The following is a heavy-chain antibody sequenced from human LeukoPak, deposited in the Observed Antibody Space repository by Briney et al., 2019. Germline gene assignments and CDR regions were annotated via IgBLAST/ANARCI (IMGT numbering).Heavy chain of an antibody. CDR3: ARGTRYGLGTVDY. V-gene: IGHV4-34*01. Sequence: PSETLSLICIVSGDSISTYYWSWIRQPPGKGLEWIGEINHSGSTNYNPSLKSRVTISADTSKNQLSLKLSSGTAAVTAVYYCARGTRYGLGTVDYWGQGTLVTVSS. CDR1: GDSISTYY. CDR2: INHSGST. D-gene: IGHD2-8*02. J-gene: IGHJ4*02.